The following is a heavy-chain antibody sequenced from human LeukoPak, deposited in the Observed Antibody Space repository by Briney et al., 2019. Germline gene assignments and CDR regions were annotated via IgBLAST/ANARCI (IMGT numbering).Heavy chain of an antibody. Sequence: KPSETLSLTCTVSGGSISSYYWSWIRQPAGKGLEWIGNIHTSGSTDYSPSLKSRVTMSIDTSKNQFSLRLSSVTAADTAVYYCARPGQSSWWVYFNYWGQGTLVTVSS. V-gene: IGHV4-4*07. CDR3: ARPGQSSWWVYFNY. CDR2: IHTSGST. D-gene: IGHD2-15*01. CDR1: GGSISSYY. J-gene: IGHJ4*02.